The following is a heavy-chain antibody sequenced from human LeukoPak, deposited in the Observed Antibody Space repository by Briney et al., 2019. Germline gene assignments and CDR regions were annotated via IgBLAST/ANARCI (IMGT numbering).Heavy chain of an antibody. J-gene: IGHJ4*02. Sequence: PSGTLSLTCAVSGGSISSSSYYWGWIRQPPGKGLEWIGSIYYSGSTYYNPSLKSRVTISVDTSKNQFSLKLSSVTAADTAVYYCARHAGRSSSPFDYWGQGTLVTVSS. CDR1: GGSISSSSYY. CDR3: ARHAGRSSSPFDY. V-gene: IGHV4-39*01. CDR2: IYYSGST. D-gene: IGHD6-6*01.